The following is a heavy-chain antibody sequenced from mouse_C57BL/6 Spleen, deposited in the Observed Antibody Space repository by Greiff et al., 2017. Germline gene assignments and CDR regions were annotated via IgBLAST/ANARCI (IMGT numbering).Heavy chain of an antibody. CDR3: ARDADYYGSSYEFAY. CDR2: ISYDGSN. Sequence: EVHLVESGPGLVKPSQSLSLTCSVTGYSITSGYYWNWIRQFPGNKLEWMGYISYDGSNNYNPSLQNRISITRDTSKNQFFLKLNAVTTEDTATYYCARDADYYGSSYEFAYWGQGTLVTVSA. CDR1: GYSITSGYY. V-gene: IGHV3-6*01. D-gene: IGHD1-1*01. J-gene: IGHJ3*01.